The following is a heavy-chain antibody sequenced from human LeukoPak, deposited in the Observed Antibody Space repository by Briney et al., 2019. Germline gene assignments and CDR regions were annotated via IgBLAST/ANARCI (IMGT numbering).Heavy chain of an antibody. CDR1: GFTFSSYA. D-gene: IGHD2-2*01. CDR3: ARSYCSSTSCYEWGDSGWFDP. J-gene: IGHJ5*02. V-gene: IGHV3-30-3*01. CDR2: ISYDGSNK. Sequence: GGSLSLSCAASGFTFSSYAMHWVRQAPGKGLEWVAVISYDGSNKYYADSVKGRFTISRDNSKNTLYLQMNSLRAEDTAVYYCARSYCSSTSCYEWGDSGWFDPWGQGTLVTVSS.